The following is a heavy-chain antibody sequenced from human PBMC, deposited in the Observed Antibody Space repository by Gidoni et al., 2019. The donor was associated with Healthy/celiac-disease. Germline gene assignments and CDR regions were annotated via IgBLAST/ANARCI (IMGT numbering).Heavy chain of an antibody. D-gene: IGHD1-26*01. J-gene: IGHJ4*02. CDR3: ARIVGATMGLDY. Sequence: QVQLQASGPGLVKPSETLSLTCTVSGGSISSYYWSWIRQPPGKGLEWIGYIYYSGSTNYNPSLKSRVTISVDTSKNQFSLKLSSVTAADTAVYYCARIVGATMGLDYWGQGTLVTVSS. CDR1: GGSISSYY. V-gene: IGHV4-59*01. CDR2: IYYSGST.